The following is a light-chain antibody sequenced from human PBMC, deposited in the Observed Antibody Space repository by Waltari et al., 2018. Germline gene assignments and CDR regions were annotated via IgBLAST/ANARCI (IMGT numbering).Light chain of an antibody. V-gene: IGKV3-15*01. CDR3: QQYKNWPPGT. CDR1: QSIGSS. CDR2: RAS. J-gene: IGKJ1*01. Sequence: ETVVTQSPATLSMSPGERATLSCRTSQSIGSSLAWYQQRPGQAPRLLIYRASTRATGIPDRFSGSGSETELTLTISSLQSEDIAVYYCQQYKNWPPGTFGQGTKVEI.